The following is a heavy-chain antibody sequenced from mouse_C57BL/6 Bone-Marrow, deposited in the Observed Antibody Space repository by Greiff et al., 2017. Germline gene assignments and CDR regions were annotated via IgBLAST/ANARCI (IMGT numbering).Heavy chain of an antibody. D-gene: IGHD2-4*01. CDR3: VTGDYDWFAY. CDR2: ISSGSSTI. V-gene: IGHV5-17*01. CDR1: GFTFSDYG. J-gene: IGHJ3*01. Sequence: DVHLVESGGGLVKPGGSLKLSCAASGFTFSDYGMHWVRQAPEKGLEWVAYISSGSSTIYYADTVKGRFTISRDNAKNTLFLQMTSLRSEDTAMYYCVTGDYDWFAYWGQGTLVTVSA.